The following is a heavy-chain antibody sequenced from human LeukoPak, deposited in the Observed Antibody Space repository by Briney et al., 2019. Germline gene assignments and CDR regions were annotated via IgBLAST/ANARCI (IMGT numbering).Heavy chain of an antibody. CDR1: GGSISSGGYY. CDR2: IYYSGST. CDR3: ARGGRYYDSSGLFDY. V-gene: IGHV4-31*03. J-gene: IGHJ4*02. Sequence: SQTLSLTCTVSGGSISSGGYYWSWIRQHPGKGLEWIGYIYYSGSTYYNPSLKSRVTISVDTSKNQFSLKLSSVTAADTAVYYCARGGRYYDSSGLFDYWGQGTLVTVSS. D-gene: IGHD3-22*01.